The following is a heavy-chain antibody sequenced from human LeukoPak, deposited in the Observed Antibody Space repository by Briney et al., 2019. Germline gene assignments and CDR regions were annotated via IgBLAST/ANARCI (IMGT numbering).Heavy chain of an antibody. Sequence: GGSLRLSCAASGFTFSSYTMHWVRQAPGKGLEWVAAISYDVSNKYYADSVKGRFTISRDNSKNTLYLQMNSLRAEDTAVYYYARVSVAAAGYFDYWGQGTLVTVSS. D-gene: IGHD6-13*01. CDR2: ISYDVSNK. V-gene: IGHV3-30*04. J-gene: IGHJ4*02. CDR3: ARVSVAAAGYFDY. CDR1: GFTFSSYT.